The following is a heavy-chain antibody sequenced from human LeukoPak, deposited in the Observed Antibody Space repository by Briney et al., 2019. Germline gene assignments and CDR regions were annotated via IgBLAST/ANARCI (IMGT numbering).Heavy chain of an antibody. CDR1: GFTFSSSW. CDR3: AKGDSTGTTRPLFDY. J-gene: IGHJ4*02. CDR2: IKQDGSET. V-gene: IGHV3-7*01. Sequence: GGSLRLSCAASGFTFSSSWMSWVRQAPGKGLEWVANIKQDGSETYYVDSVRGRFTISRDNSKNTLYLQMNSLRAEDTAVYYCAKGDSTGTTRPLFDYWGQGTLVTVSS. D-gene: IGHD1-1*01.